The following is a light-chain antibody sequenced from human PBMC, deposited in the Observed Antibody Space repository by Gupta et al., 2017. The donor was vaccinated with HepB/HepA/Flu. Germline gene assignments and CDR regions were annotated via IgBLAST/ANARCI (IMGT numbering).Light chain of an antibody. V-gene: IGLV2-14*01. Sequence: QSALTQPASVSGSPGQSITISCTGTSNDVGGYDYVSWYQQHPDKVPKLMIYDVNNRPPGVSNRFSGSKSGNAASLTISGLQAEDEGDYYCSSYTSSSTVVFGGGTKLTVL. CDR2: DVN. CDR1: SNDVGGYDY. CDR3: SSYTSSSTVV. J-gene: IGLJ2*01.